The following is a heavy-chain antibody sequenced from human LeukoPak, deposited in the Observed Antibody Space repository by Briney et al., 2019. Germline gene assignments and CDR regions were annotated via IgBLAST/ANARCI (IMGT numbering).Heavy chain of an antibody. CDR2: IYSGGST. D-gene: IGHD1-26*01. J-gene: IGHJ4*02. CDR3: AKIGRESGSYYGIFDY. Sequence: GGSLRLSCAASGFTVSSNYMSRVRQAPGKGLEWVSVIYSGGSTYYADSVKGRFTISRDNSKNTLYLQMNSLRAEDTAVYYCAKIGRESGSYYGIFDYWGQGTLVTVSS. CDR1: GFTVSSNY. V-gene: IGHV3-53*05.